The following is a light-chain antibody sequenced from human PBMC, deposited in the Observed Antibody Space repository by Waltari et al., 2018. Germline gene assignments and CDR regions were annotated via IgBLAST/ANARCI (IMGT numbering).Light chain of an antibody. V-gene: IGLV1-47*01. CDR2: RNN. J-gene: IGLJ1*01. CDR1: SSNIGNSY. Sequence: QSVLTQPPSASGTPGQRVTISCSGSSSNIGNSYVSWYQHLPGTAPRLLIYRNNLRPSGVPDRFSGSKSGTSASLAISGLRSEDEADYYCAAWGDSLSTPFGTGTKVTVL. CDR3: AAWGDSLSTP.